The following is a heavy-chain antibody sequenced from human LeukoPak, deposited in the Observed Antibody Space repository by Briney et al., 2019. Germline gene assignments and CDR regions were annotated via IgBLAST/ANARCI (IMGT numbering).Heavy chain of an antibody. Sequence: QSGGSLRLSCAASGFRFDDYPMRWVRQAPGRGLEWVSLISGDGGGTYYNDSVKGRFTTSRENSKNSLFLQMNNLRTEDTALYFCARDRPFTYYDSTGVLDYWGQGTLVTVSS. CDR2: ISGDGGGT. D-gene: IGHD3-22*01. CDR1: GFRFDDYP. J-gene: IGHJ4*02. V-gene: IGHV3-43*02. CDR3: ARDRPFTYYDSTGVLDY.